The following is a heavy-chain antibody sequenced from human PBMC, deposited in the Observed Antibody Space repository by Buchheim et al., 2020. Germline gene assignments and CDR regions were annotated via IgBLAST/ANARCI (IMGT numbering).Heavy chain of an antibody. D-gene: IGHD1-1*01. V-gene: IGHV3-74*01. CDR1: GFTFNSYW. CDR3: ARAQSWNPGY. CDR2: INSDGSST. J-gene: IGHJ4*02. Sequence: EVQLVESGGGLVQPGGSLRLSCAASGFTFNSYWMYWVRQAPGKGLVWVSHINSDGSSTRYADSVKGRFTISRDNAKNTLYLQMNSLKAEDTAVYYCARAQSWNPGYWGQGTL.